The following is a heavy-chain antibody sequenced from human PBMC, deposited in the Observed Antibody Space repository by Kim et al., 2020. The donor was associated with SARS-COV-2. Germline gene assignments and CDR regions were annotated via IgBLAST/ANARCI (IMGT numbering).Heavy chain of an antibody. V-gene: IGHV3-23*01. J-gene: IGHJ3*02. CDR1: GFTFSSYA. CDR3: AKDREDIVVVVANVAFDI. Sequence: GGSLRLSCAASGFTFSSYAMSWVRQAPGKGLEWVSAISGSGGSTYYADSVKGRFTISRDNSKNTLYLQMNSLRAEDTAVYYCAKDREDIVVVVANVAFDIWGQGTMVTVSS. D-gene: IGHD2-15*01. CDR2: ISGSGGST.